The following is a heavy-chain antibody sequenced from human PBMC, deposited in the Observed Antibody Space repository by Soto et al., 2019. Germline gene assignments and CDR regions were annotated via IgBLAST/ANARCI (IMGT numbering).Heavy chain of an antibody. CDR2: IYYSGST. D-gene: IGHD6-13*01. J-gene: IGHJ5*02. CDR1: GGSISSGDYY. Sequence: SETLSLTCTFSGGSISSGDYYWSWIRKPPGKGLEWIGYIYYSGSTYYNPSLKSRVTMSVDTSKNQFSLKLSSVTAADTAVYYCARERPDGSRLDPWGQGTLVTVSS. V-gene: IGHV4-30-4*01. CDR3: ARERPDGSRLDP.